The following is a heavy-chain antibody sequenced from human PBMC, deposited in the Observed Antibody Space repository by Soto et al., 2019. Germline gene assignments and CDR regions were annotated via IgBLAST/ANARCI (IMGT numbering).Heavy chain of an antibody. J-gene: IGHJ3*02. CDR1: GFSLNTTAVG. CDR2: IYWDNDK. CDR3: AHRVGDDYVWGSYKDAFDI. D-gene: IGHD3-16*01. Sequence: SGPTLVNPTQTRTLTCTFSGFSLNTTAVGVGWIRQPPGKALEWLALIYWDNDKRYNPSLKTRLTITKDTSKNQLVLKMTNMGPVDTATYFCAHRVGDDYVWGSYKDAFDIWGQGTMVTVSS. V-gene: IGHV2-5*02.